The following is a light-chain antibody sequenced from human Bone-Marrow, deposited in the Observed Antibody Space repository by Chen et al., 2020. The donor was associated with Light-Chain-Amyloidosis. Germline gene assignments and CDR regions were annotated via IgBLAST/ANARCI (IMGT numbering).Light chain of an antibody. CDR1: QGITRY. CDR3: QQLNSYPLFA. CDR2: ATS. J-gene: IGKJ3*01. V-gene: IGKV1-9*01. Sequence: DIQLTQSPAFPSASGGDRLTVTCRASQGITRYLAWYQQKPGKAPKHLIYATSTLQSGVPSRFSGSGSGTEFTLTISSLQPEDFATYYCQQLNSYPLFAFGPGTKVDIK.